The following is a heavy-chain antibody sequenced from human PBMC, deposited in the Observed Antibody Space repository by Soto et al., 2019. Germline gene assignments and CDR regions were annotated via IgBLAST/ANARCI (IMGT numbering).Heavy chain of an antibody. CDR3: AKEYCSGGSCYDAFDI. D-gene: IGHD2-15*01. CDR1: GFTFSSYA. V-gene: IGHV3-23*01. CDR2: ISGSGGST. J-gene: IGHJ3*02. Sequence: PGGSLRLSCAASGFTFSSYAMSWVRQAPGKGLEWVSAISGSGGSTYYADSVKGRFTISRDNSKNTLYLQMNSLRAEDTAVYYCAKEYCSGGSCYDAFDISGQGTMVTVSS.